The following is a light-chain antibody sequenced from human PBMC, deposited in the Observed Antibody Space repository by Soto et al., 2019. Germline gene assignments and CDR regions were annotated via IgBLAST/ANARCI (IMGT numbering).Light chain of an antibody. Sequence: EIVLTQSPGTLSLSPGERVTLSFGASQSVSRSYLAWYQQKPGQAPRLLIYGASTRATGIPARFSGSGSGTEFTLTISSLQSEDFAVYYCQQYNNWPWTFGQGTKVDI. V-gene: IGKV3-15*01. CDR3: QQYNNWPWT. CDR2: GAS. J-gene: IGKJ1*01. CDR1: QSVSRSY.